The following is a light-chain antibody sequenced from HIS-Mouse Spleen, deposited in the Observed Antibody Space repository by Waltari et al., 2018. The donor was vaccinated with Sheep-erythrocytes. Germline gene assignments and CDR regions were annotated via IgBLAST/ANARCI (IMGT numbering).Light chain of an antibody. CDR3: CSYAGSSTPWV. V-gene: IGLV2-23*01. CDR2: EGS. Sequence: QSALTQPASVSGSPGQSITISRTGTSSDVGSYNLVSWYQQHPGKAPKLMLYEGSKRPSGVSNRFSGSKSGNTASLTISEDEADYYCCSYAGSSTPWVFGGGTKLTVL. J-gene: IGLJ3*02. CDR1: SSDVGSYNL.